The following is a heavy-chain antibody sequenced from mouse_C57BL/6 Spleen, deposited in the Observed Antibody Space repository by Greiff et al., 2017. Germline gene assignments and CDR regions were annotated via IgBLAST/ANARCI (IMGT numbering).Heavy chain of an antibody. D-gene: IGHD2-3*01. Sequence: EVKLMESEGGLVQPGSSMKLSCTASGFTFSDYYMAWVRQVPEKGLEWVANINYDGSSTYYLDSLKSRFIISRDNAKNILYLQMSSLKSEDTATYYCARETRWLLLDYWGQGTTLTVSS. CDR1: GFTFSDYY. CDR2: INYDGSST. CDR3: ARETRWLLLDY. V-gene: IGHV5-16*01. J-gene: IGHJ2*01.